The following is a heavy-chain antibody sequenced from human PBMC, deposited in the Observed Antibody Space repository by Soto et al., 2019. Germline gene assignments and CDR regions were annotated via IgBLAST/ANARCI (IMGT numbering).Heavy chain of an antibody. CDR1: GFTFSSYG. CDR3: AKDRRAGGNYGFYSDF. Sequence: EAQLLESGGGLVQPGGSLRLSCAASGFTFSSYGMTWVRQAPGKGLEWVSFSSATGAGTYYADSVKGRFTISRDNSKNTLYLQMTGLRADDTAVYYCAKDRRAGGNYGFYSDFWGQGALVIVSS. CDR2: SSATGAGT. D-gene: IGHD1-7*01. J-gene: IGHJ4*02. V-gene: IGHV3-23*01.